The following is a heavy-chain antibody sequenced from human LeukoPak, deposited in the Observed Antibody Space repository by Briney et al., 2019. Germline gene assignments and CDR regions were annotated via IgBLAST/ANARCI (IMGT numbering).Heavy chain of an antibody. CDR3: ASGGVSMVVTPLDY. D-gene: IGHD4-23*01. Sequence: PGGSLRLSCAASGFTFDDYGMSWVRQAPGKGLEWVSGINWNGGSTGYADSVKGRFTISRDNAKNSLYLQMNSLRAEDTAVYYCASGGVSMVVTPLDYWGQGTLVTVSS. CDR2: INWNGGST. J-gene: IGHJ4*02. V-gene: IGHV3-20*04. CDR1: GFTFDDYG.